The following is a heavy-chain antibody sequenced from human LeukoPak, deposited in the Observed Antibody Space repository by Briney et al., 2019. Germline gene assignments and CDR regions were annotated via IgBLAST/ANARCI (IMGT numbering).Heavy chain of an antibody. D-gene: IGHD3-22*01. J-gene: IGHJ3*02. CDR2: IYYSGST. V-gene: IGHV4-59*01. CDR1: GGSISSYY. Sequence: PSETLSLTCTVSGGSISSYYWSWIRQPPGKGLEWIGYIYYSGSTNYNPSLKSRVTLSVDTSKNQFSLKLSSVTAADTAVYYCASLYYYDSSGYPRAPYDAFDIWGQGTMVTVSS. CDR3: ASLYYYDSSGYPRAPYDAFDI.